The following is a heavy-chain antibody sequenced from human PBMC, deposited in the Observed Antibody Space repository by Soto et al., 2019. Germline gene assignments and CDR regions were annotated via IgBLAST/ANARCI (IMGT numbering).Heavy chain of an antibody. CDR1: GFTFSSYA. V-gene: IGHV3-23*01. CDR2: ISGSGGST. J-gene: IGHJ5*02. Sequence: EVQLLESGGGLVQPGGSLRLSCAASGFTFSSYAMSWVRQAPGKGLEWVSAISGSGGSTYYADSVKGRFTISRVNSKNTLYLQMNSLRAEDTAVYYCAKDQAQKMGASGFGNRYRFDPWGQGTLVTVSS. D-gene: IGHD1-26*01. CDR3: AKDQAQKMGASGFGNRYRFDP.